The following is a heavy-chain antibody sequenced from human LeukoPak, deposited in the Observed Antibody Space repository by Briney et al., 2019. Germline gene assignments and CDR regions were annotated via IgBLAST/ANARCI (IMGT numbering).Heavy chain of an antibody. V-gene: IGHV4-39*07. D-gene: IGHD5-24*01. CDR1: GGSISSGDYY. CDR3: AREVATMNGDAFDI. Sequence: PSQTLSLTCTVSGGSISSGDYYWSWIRQTPGKGLEWIVSIYYSGSTYYNPSLKSRVTISVDTSKNQFSLKLSSVTAADTAVYYCAREVATMNGDAFDIWGQGTMVTVSS. CDR2: IYYSGST. J-gene: IGHJ3*02.